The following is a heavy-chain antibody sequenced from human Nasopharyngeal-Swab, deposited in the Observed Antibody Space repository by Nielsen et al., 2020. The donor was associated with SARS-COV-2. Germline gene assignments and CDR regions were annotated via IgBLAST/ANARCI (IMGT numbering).Heavy chain of an antibody. Sequence: GESLKISCAASGLTFSRYAMSWVRQAPGKGLEWVSSISASGGSAYYADSVKGRFTISRDNSNNTMYLQMNSLRAEDTAVYYCAKDFRHNYDYWSGYFTNWGQGTLVTVSS. V-gene: IGHV3-23*01. CDR1: GLTFSRYA. CDR2: ISASGGSA. D-gene: IGHD3-3*01. J-gene: IGHJ4*02. CDR3: AKDFRHNYDYWSGYFTN.